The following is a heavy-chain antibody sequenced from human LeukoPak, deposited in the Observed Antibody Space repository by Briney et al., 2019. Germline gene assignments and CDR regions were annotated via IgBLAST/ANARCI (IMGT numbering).Heavy chain of an antibody. J-gene: IGHJ3*02. Sequence: ASVKVSCKASGYTFTGYYMHWVRQAPGQGLEWMGWISAYNGNTNYAQKLQGRVTMTTDTSTSTAYMELRSLRSDDTAVYYCARDGGYFDWDDAFDIWGQGTMVTVSS. CDR1: GYTFTGYY. V-gene: IGHV1-18*04. CDR3: ARDGGYFDWDDAFDI. D-gene: IGHD3-9*01. CDR2: ISAYNGNT.